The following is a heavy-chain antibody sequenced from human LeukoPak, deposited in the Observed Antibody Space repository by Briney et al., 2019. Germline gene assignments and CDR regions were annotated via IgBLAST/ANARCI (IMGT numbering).Heavy chain of an antibody. CDR3: YVSGWTEDIDN. D-gene: IGHD6-19*01. J-gene: IGHJ4*02. CDR1: GFTFSTYA. Sequence: GGSLRLSCSASGFTFSTYAMRWVRQAPGKGLEYVSVISNNGDSTYYADSVKGRFTISRDNSKNTLYLQMRSLRGEDTAVYYCYVSGWTEDIDNWGQGTLVTVSS. V-gene: IGHV3-64D*06. CDR2: ISNNGDST.